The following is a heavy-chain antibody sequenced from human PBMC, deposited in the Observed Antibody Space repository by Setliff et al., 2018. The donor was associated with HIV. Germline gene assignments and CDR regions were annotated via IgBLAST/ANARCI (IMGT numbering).Heavy chain of an antibody. V-gene: IGHV1-69*10. J-gene: IGHJ6*03. Sequence: ASVKVSCKASGGTFNSYAISWVRQAPGRGLEWMGGIIPILGLANYAQKFQGRVTIIADKSTSTVYMEVSRLRSEDTAMYYCARGPKDCTSTSCRYSYYYYYMDVWGKGTPVTVSS. CDR1: GGTFNSYA. CDR2: IIPILGLA. D-gene: IGHD2-2*01. CDR3: ARGPKDCTSTSCRYSYYYYYMDV.